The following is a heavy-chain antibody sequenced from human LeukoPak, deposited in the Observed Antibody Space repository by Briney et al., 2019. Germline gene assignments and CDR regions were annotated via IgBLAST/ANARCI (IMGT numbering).Heavy chain of an antibody. V-gene: IGHV3-23*01. Sequence: GGSLRLSCAASGFIFSSYAMSWVRQAPGKGLEWVSAISGSASSTYHADSVKGRFTISRDNSKNTLYLQMNSLRAEDTAVYYCARDSTTLSAFDIWGQGTMVTVSS. CDR2: ISGSASST. CDR3: ARDSTTLSAFDI. J-gene: IGHJ3*02. D-gene: IGHD4-17*01. CDR1: GFIFSSYA.